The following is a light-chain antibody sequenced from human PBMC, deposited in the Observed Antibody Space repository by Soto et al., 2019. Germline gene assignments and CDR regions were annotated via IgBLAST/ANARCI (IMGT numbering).Light chain of an antibody. CDR1: QSVSNY. J-gene: IGKJ2*01. CDR2: DTT. CDR3: QQRRNLPYT. Sequence: ETLLTRSPGTLSLSPGERATLSCRASQSVSNYLAWFQQKPGQAPRLLIFDTTNRAPGTPARFSGSGSVTDFTLTISSLEPEDFAVYYCQQRRNLPYTFGQGTKLEIK. V-gene: IGKV3-11*01.